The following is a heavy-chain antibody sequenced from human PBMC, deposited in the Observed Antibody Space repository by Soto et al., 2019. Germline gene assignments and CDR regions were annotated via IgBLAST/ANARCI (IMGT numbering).Heavy chain of an antibody. CDR2: IYSSGST. Sequence: PSETLSLTCTVTGGAISGYYWTWIRQSDGEGLEWIGRIYSSGSTNYNPSLKSRVTISLDTSMNYFSLRLSSVTAADTAVYYCARGQQFSDWFDPWGQGTLVTVSS. J-gene: IGHJ5*02. V-gene: IGHV4-4*07. CDR3: ARGQQFSDWFDP. D-gene: IGHD6-13*01. CDR1: GGAISGYY.